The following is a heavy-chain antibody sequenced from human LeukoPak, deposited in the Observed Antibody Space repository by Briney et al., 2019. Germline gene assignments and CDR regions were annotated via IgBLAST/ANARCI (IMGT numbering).Heavy chain of an antibody. CDR2: SGDSDGST. D-gene: IGHD2-15*01. V-gene: IGHV3-23*01. Sequence: PGGSLRLSCAASGFTFSDYSMNWVRQAPGKGLEWISSSGDSDGSTYYADSLKGRFTISRDNSKNTLYLQMNNLRAEDTAVYYCAKGGCRGTCNPLAYWGQGALVTVSP. J-gene: IGHJ4*02. CDR3: AKGGCRGTCNPLAY. CDR1: GFTFSDYS.